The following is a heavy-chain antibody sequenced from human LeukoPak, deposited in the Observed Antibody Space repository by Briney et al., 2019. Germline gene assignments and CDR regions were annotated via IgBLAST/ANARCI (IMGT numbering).Heavy chain of an antibody. CDR3: ARHSLYSSGYAFDI. V-gene: IGHV4-39*01. D-gene: IGHD6-19*01. CDR2: IYYSGST. Sequence: GSIYYSGSTYYNPSLKSRVTISVDTSKNQFSLKLSSVTAADTAVYYCARHSLYSSGYAFDILGQGTMVIVSS. J-gene: IGHJ3*02.